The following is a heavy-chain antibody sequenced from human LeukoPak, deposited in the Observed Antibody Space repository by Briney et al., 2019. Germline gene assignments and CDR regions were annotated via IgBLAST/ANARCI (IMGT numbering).Heavy chain of an antibody. CDR3: ARAPRGESDAASGFYGMDV. Sequence: GGSLRLSCAASGFTFSTYALHWVRQSPGKGLEWVAVVSFDGITTYYADSVNGRFTVSSDPSKNTLYLQMNTLRVDDTAIYYCARAPRGESDAASGFYGMDVWGQGTTVTVSS. D-gene: IGHD3-22*01. J-gene: IGHJ6*02. CDR1: GFTFSTYA. CDR2: VSFDGITT. V-gene: IGHV3-30*04.